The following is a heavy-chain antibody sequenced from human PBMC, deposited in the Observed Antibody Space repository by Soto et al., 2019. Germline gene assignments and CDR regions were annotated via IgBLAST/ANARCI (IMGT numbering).Heavy chain of an antibody. CDR2: IIPILGIA. D-gene: IGHD2-15*01. V-gene: IGHV1-69*04. CDR3: ARDDCSGGSCYPTYRNLYYYYYGMDV. CDR1: GGTFSSYT. J-gene: IGHJ6*02. Sequence: SVKVSCKASGGTFSSYTISWVRQAPGQGLEWMGRIIPILGIANYAQKLQGRVTITADKSTSTAYMELTSLRSEDTAVYYCARDDCSGGSCYPTYRNLYYYYYGMDVWGQGTTVTVSS.